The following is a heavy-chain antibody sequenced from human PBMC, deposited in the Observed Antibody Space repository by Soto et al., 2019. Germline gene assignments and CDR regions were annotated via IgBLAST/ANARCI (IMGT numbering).Heavy chain of an antibody. V-gene: IGHV3-9*01. CDR3: AKVRYSSSWYAEGAFDI. J-gene: IGHJ3*02. CDR1: GFTFDDYA. D-gene: IGHD6-13*01. CDR2: ISWNSGSI. Sequence: EVQLVESGGGLVQPGRSLRLSCAASGFTFDDYAMHWVRQAPGKGLERVSGISWNSGSIGYADSVKGRFTISRDNAKNSLYLQMNSLRAEDTALYYCAKVRYSSSWYAEGAFDIWGQGTMVTVSS.